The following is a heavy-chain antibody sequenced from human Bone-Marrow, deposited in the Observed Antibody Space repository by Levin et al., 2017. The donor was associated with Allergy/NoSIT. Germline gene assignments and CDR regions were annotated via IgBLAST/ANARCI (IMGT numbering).Heavy chain of an antibody. J-gene: IGHJ4*02. Sequence: GGSLRLSCAASGFTVTTNYMTWVRQAPGKGLEWVSVIYSGGSTYYADSVKGRFTISRDNAKNSLYLQMNSLRAEDTAVYYCARGPEEGRGLYWDYWGQGTLVTVSS. D-gene: IGHD2-15*01. CDR1: GFTVTTNY. CDR2: IYSGGST. CDR3: ARGPEEGRGLYWDY. V-gene: IGHV3-66*01.